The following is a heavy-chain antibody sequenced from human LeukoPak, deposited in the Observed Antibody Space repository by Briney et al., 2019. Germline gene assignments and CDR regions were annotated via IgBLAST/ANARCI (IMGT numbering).Heavy chain of an antibody. Sequence: GGTLKLSCAASGFTFSSYGMGWVRQAPGKGLEWVSALSSSGGTTYYADSVKGRFTISRDNSRNTLSLQMNSLRADDTAVYYCAKDRTGTTGADWFDPWGQGTLVTVSS. CDR3: AKDRTGTTGADWFDP. CDR2: LSSSGGTT. J-gene: IGHJ5*02. V-gene: IGHV3-23*01. CDR1: GFTFSSYG. D-gene: IGHD1-1*01.